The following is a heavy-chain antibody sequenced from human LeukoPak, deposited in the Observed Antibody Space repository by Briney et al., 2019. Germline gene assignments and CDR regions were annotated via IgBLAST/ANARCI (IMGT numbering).Heavy chain of an antibody. J-gene: IGHJ3*02. CDR2: IYTSGST. CDR1: GGSISSGSYS. V-gene: IGHV4-61*02. CDR3: ARTSYGRDDAFDI. Sequence: SETLSLTCTVSGGSISSGSYSWSWIRQPPGRGLEWIGRIYTSGSTNYNPSLKSRVTISVDTSKNQFSLKLSSVTAADTAVYYCARTSYGRDDAFDIWGQGTMVTVSS. D-gene: IGHD4-17*01.